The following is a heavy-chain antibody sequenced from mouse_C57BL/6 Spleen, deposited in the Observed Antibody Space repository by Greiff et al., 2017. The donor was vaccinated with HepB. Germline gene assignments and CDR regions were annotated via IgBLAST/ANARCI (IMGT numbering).Heavy chain of an antibody. CDR3: ARCRGSNYWYFDV. CDR2: IDPSDSYT. D-gene: IGHD1-1*01. Sequence: QVQLQQPGAELVKPGASVKLSCKASGYTFTSYWMQWVKQRPGQGLEWIGEIDPSDSYTNYNQKFKGKATLTVDPSSSTAYMQLSSLTSADSAVYYCARCRGSNYWYFDVWGTGTTVTVSS. V-gene: IGHV1-50*01. CDR1: GYTFTSYW. J-gene: IGHJ1*03.